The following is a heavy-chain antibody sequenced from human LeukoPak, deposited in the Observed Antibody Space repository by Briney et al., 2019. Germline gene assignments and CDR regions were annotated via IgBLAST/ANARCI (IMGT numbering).Heavy chain of an antibody. Sequence: GGSLRLSCAASGFTLSTYWMHWVRQAPGKGLVWVSRINSDGSSTSYADSVKGRFTISRDNAKNTLYLQMNSLRAEDTAVYYCARVRTVSTAFDYWGQGTLVTVSS. CDR3: ARVRTVSTAFDY. CDR1: GFTLSTYW. CDR2: INSDGSST. J-gene: IGHJ4*02. V-gene: IGHV3-74*01. D-gene: IGHD4-11*01.